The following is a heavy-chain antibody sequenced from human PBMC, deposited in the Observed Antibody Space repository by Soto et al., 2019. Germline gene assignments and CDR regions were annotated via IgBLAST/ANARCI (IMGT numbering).Heavy chain of an antibody. CDR1: AFSLSTGGVG. J-gene: IGHJ6*02. V-gene: IGHV2-5*02. D-gene: IGHD2-21*02. CDR3: IQSRCGGDCLQSYASYYYYGMDV. CDR2: IYWDDDK. Sequence: QITLKESGPPLVKPTQTLTLTCTFSAFSLSTGGVGVGWIRQPPGKALERLALIYWDDDKRYSPSLRSRLTIPKDTSKNQVVLTMNNMDPVDTTTYYCIQSRCGGDCLQSYASYYYYGMDVWGQGTTVTVSS.